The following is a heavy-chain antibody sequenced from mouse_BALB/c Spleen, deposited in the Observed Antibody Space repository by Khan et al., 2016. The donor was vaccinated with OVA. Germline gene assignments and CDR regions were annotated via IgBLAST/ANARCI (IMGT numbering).Heavy chain of an antibody. D-gene: IGHD1-1*01. CDR2: INPSTDYT. CDR1: GYTFANYW. CDR3: VTHRSSSAWFTY. Sequence: QVQLKQSGAELAKPGASVKMSCKASGYTFANYWMHWVKQRPGQGLEWIGYINPSTDYTEYNQKFKDKATLTADKSSSTAYMQLTSLTSEDSALYYCVTHRSSSAWFTYWGQGTLVTVSA. J-gene: IGHJ3*01. V-gene: IGHV1-7*01.